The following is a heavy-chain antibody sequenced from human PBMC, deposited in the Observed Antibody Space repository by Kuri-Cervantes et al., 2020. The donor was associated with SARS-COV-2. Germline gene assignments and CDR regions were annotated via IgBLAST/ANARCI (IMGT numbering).Heavy chain of an antibody. CDR2: IIPIFGTA. D-gene: IGHD3-10*01. V-gene: IGHV1-69*13. J-gene: IGHJ3*02. CDR3: ARARSGTIDAFDI. CDR1: GGTFSSYA. Sequence: SVKVSCKASGGTFSSYAISCVRQAPGQGLEWMGGIIPIFGTANYAQKFQGRVTITADESTSTAYMELSSLRSEDTAVYYCARARSGTIDAFDIWGQGTMVTVSS.